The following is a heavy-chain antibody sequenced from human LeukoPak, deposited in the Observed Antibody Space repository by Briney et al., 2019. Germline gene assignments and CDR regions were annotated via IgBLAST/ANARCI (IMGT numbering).Heavy chain of an antibody. CDR2: IGIWNSPI. Sequence: PGGSLRLSRAASGFTFTRHSMNWVRQAPGKGLEWVSFIGIWNSPIYYGDSVRGRFTISRDNAKNSVFLQMNSLRAEDTAVYYCAKAPQVSYRNFQHWGQGTLVTVSS. CDR3: AKAPQVSYRNFQH. J-gene: IGHJ1*01. V-gene: IGHV3-48*01. D-gene: IGHD1-26*01. CDR1: GFTFTRHS.